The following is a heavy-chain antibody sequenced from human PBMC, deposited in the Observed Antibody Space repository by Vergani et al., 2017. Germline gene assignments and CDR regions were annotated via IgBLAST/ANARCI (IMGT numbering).Heavy chain of an antibody. CDR3: ARHISVVRPSSMTAFDY. CDR1: GGTFSSYA. CDR2: ININSGAT. V-gene: IGHV1-2*02. J-gene: IGHJ4*02. Sequence: QVQLVQSGAEVKKPGSSVKVSCKASGGTFSSYAISWVRQAPGQGLEWVGWININSGATKVAQKFQGRITMGTDTSISTGYMELSSLRSDDTAVYYCARHISVVRPSSMTAFDYWGQGTLVTVSS. D-gene: IGHD2-21*01.